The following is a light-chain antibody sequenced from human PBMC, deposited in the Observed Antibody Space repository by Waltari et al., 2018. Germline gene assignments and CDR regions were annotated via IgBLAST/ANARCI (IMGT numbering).Light chain of an antibody. CDR1: QNVHSW. CDR2: KAS. V-gene: IGKV1-5*03. CDR3: LQYASLPFS. Sequence: DIQMTQSPFPLSASVGDTVTISCRASQNVHSWIAWFQQKPGKTPKLLIYKASTLLNGVPSRFSGSGSGTDFTLTISSLQPEDFATFYCLQYASLPFSFGPGTKLDIK. J-gene: IGKJ3*01.